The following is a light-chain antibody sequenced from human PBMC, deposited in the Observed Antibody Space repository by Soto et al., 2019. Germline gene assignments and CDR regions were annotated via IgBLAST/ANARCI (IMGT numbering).Light chain of an antibody. Sequence: DIQMTQSPSSLFASVGGRGAITCRASHNINNYLNWYQQEPGKAPRLLIYGASSLQSGVPSRFSGSGSGTDFTLTTISLQPEDFATYYCQQSYTNLWGTCGQGAKV. V-gene: IGKV1-39*01. CDR1: HNINNY. CDR2: GAS. CDR3: QQSYTNLWGT. J-gene: IGKJ1*01.